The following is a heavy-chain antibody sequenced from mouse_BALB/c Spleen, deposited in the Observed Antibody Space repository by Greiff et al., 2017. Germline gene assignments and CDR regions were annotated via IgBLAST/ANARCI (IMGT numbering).Heavy chain of an antibody. V-gene: IGHV1-18*01. CDR2: INPNNGGT. CDR1: GYTFTDYN. Sequence: EVQLQQSGAELVRPGTSVKIPCKASGYTFTDYNMDWVKQSHGKSLEWIGDINPNNGGTIYNQKFKGKATLTVDKSSSTAYMELRSLTSEDTAVYYCARGGYYGSSYDYAMDYWGQGTSVTVSS. J-gene: IGHJ4*01. CDR3: ARGGYYGSSYDYAMDY. D-gene: IGHD1-1*01.